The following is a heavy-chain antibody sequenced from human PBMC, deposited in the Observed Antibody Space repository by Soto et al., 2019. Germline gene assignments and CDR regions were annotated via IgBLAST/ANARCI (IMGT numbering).Heavy chain of an antibody. V-gene: IGHV4-59*08. D-gene: IGHD3-10*01. CDR3: ARALWFGELLPYYYYYMDV. J-gene: IGHJ6*03. Sequence: SETLSLTCTVSGGSISSYYWSWIRQPPGKGLEWIGYIYYSGSTNYNPSLKSRVTISVDTSKNQFSLKLSSVTAADTAVYYCARALWFGELLPYYYYYMDVWGKGTTVTVSS. CDR2: IYYSGST. CDR1: GGSISSYY.